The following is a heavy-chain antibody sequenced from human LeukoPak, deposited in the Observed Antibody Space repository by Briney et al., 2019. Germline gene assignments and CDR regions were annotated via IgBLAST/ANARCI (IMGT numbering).Heavy chain of an antibody. V-gene: IGHV4-4*07. Sequence: PPETLSLTCTVSGDSISNYYWTWIRQPAGKGLELIGRIYTSGSTNYNPSLKSRVTMSVDTSKNQVSLNLSSVTAADTAVYYCARSSCSSIRCASRGAFGIWGQGTMVTVSS. CDR3: ARSSCSSIRCASRGAFGI. CDR2: IYTSGST. J-gene: IGHJ3*02. CDR1: GDSISNYY. D-gene: IGHD2-2*01.